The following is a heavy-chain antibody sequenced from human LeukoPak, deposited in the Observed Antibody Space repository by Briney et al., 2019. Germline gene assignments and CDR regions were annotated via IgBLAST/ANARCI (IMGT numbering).Heavy chain of an antibody. CDR2: IWYDGSNK. V-gene: IGHV3-33*01. J-gene: IGHJ4*02. D-gene: IGHD2-2*01. Sequence: GGSLRLSCAASGFTFSSYGMHWVRQAPGKGLEWVAVIWYDGSNKYYADSVKGRFTISRDNSKNTLYLQMNSLRAGDTAVYYCARDEGSLYCSSTSCYGFDYWGQGTLVTVSS. CDR1: GFTFSSYG. CDR3: ARDEGSLYCSSTSCYGFDY.